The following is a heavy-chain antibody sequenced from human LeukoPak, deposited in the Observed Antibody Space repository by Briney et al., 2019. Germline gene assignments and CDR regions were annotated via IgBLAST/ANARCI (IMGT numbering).Heavy chain of an antibody. J-gene: IGHJ6*03. Sequence: SVKVSCKASGGTFSSYAISWVRQAPGQGLEWMGGIIPIFGTANYAQKFQGRVTITTGESTSTAYMELSSLRSEDTAVYYCARGPIINYYMDVWGKGTTVTVSS. CDR1: GGTFSSYA. CDR2: IIPIFGTA. CDR3: ARGPIINYYMDV. V-gene: IGHV1-69*05.